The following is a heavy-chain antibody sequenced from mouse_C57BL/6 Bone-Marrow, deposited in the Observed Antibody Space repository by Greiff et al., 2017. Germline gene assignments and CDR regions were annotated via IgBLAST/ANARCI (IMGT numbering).Heavy chain of an antibody. D-gene: IGHD3-2*02. CDR2: IDPSDSYT. Sequence: VQLQQSGAELVMPGASVKLSCKASGYTFTSYWMPWVKQRPGQGLEWIGEIDPSDSYTNYNQKFKGKSTLTVDKSSSTAYMQLSSLTSEDSAVYYCAREGMLSAWFAYWGQGTLVTVSA. V-gene: IGHV1-69*01. J-gene: IGHJ3*01. CDR3: AREGMLSAWFAY. CDR1: GYTFTSYW.